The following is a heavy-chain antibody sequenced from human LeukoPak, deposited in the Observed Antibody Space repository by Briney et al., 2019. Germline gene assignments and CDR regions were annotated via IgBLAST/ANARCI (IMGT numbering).Heavy chain of an antibody. Sequence: SETLFLTCTVSGGSMSSHYWSWIRQPPGKGLEWIGYIYYSGSTNYNPSLKSRVIISVDTSKNQFSLKLSSVTAADTAVYYCARRADWFDPWGQGTLVTVSS. V-gene: IGHV4-59*11. CDR1: GGSMSSHY. CDR3: ARRADWFDP. CDR2: IYYSGST. J-gene: IGHJ5*02.